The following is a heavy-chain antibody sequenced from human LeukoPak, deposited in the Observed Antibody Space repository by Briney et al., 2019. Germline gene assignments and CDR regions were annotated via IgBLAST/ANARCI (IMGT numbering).Heavy chain of an antibody. J-gene: IGHJ4*02. Sequence: ASVKVSCKASGYTFTGYYMHWVRQAPGQGLEWMGWINPNSGGTNYAQKFQGRVTMTRDTSISTAYMELSRLRSDDTAVYYCARRFTGSGSEFDYWGQGTLVTVSS. CDR2: INPNSGGT. CDR3: ARRFTGSGSEFDY. D-gene: IGHD3-10*01. CDR1: GYTFTGYY. V-gene: IGHV1-2*02.